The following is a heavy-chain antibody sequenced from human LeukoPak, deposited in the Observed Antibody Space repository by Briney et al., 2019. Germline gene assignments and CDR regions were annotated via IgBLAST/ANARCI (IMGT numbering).Heavy chain of an antibody. Sequence: RGSLRLSCAASGFTFSSYEMNWVRQAPGKGLEWVSYISSSGDTIYYADSVRGRFTISRDNAKNSLHLQMNSLRAEDTAVYYCVRDGGDSYFDMDVWGKGTTVIVSS. CDR3: VRDGGDSYFDMDV. V-gene: IGHV3-48*03. CDR2: ISSSGDTI. D-gene: IGHD3-3*01. CDR1: GFTFSSYE. J-gene: IGHJ6*03.